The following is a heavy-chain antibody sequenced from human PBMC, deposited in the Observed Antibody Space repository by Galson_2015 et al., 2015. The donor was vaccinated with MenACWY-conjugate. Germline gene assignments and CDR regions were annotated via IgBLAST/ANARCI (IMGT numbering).Heavy chain of an antibody. V-gene: IGHV3-74*01. D-gene: IGHD3-16*01. CDR3: AKQSELIKTFRLSWFDH. CDR2: INSDGRST. CDR1: GFTFSSHW. J-gene: IGHJ5*02. Sequence: SLRLSCAASGFTFSSHWMHWVRQAPGKGLVWVSRINSDGRSTSYADSVKGRFTISRDNAKNTLYLQMNSLRAEDAAVYYCAKQSELIKTFRLSWFDHWGQGT.